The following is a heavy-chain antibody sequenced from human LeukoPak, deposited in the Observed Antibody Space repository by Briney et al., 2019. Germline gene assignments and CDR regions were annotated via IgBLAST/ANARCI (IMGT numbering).Heavy chain of an antibody. V-gene: IGHV3-48*04. CDR3: ARDTRGESDY. J-gene: IGHJ4*01. CDR2: ISNSDTV. Sequence: GGSLRLSCAACGFTFRTYGMNWVRQAPGKGLEGISYISNSDTVHYSNSVEGRFTISRDNAKNSLYLQMNSLRAEDTAMYYCARDTRGESDYWGHGTLVTVSS. D-gene: IGHD2-2*01. CDR1: GFTFRTYG.